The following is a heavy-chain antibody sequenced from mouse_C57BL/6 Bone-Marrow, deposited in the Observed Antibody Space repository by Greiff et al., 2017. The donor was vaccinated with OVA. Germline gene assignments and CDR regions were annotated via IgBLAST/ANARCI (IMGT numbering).Heavy chain of an antibody. J-gene: IGHJ2*01. Sequence: QVQLQQSGAELARPGASVKLSCKASGYTFTSYGISWVKQRTGQGLEWIGEIYPRSGNTYYNEKFKGKATLTADKSSSTAYMELLSLTSEDSAVYFCARYNYGSRGDYWGQGTTLTVSS. CDR3: ARYNYGSRGDY. V-gene: IGHV1-81*01. CDR2: IYPRSGNT. D-gene: IGHD1-1*01. CDR1: GYTFTSYG.